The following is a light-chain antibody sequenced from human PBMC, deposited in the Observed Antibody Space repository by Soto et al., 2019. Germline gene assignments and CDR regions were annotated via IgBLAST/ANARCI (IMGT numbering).Light chain of an antibody. Sequence: QSVLTQPPSASGSPGQSVTISCTGTSSNVGNYDYVSWYQQHPGKAPKLMIYEVTKRPSGVPDRFSGSKSGNTASLTVSGLQAEDEADYYCSSYAGGNLGVFGGGTKVTVL. J-gene: IGLJ2*01. CDR1: SSNVGNYDY. CDR3: SSYAGGNLGV. CDR2: EVT. V-gene: IGLV2-8*01.